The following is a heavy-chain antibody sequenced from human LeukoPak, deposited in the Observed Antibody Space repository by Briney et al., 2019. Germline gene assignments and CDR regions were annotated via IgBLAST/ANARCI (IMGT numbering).Heavy chain of an antibody. CDR2: ISYDGSNK. D-gene: IGHD3-10*01. J-gene: IGHJ4*02. CDR1: GFTFSSYA. Sequence: GGSLRLSCAASGFTFSSYAMHWVRQAPGKGLEWVAVISYDGSNKYYADSVKGRFTISRDNSKNTLYLQMNSLRAEDTAVYYCVRGGYFDYWGQGTLVTVSS. V-gene: IGHV3-30-3*01. CDR3: VRGGYFDY.